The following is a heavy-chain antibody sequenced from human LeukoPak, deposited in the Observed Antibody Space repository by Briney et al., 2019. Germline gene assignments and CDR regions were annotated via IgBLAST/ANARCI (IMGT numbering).Heavy chain of an antibody. CDR2: ICPGDSDT. V-gene: IGHV5-51*01. J-gene: IGHJ4*02. CDR1: VYSFTSYW. Sequence: GESLKFSGEGAVYSFTSYWIGCVRPMRGKGVEWSGIICPGDSDTRDSPFFQGQVTISADESISTAYLQWSRRKASDAAMYYWAVGSDSSWAYFDYWGQGTLVTVSS. D-gene: IGHD6-13*01. CDR3: AVGSDSSWAYFDY.